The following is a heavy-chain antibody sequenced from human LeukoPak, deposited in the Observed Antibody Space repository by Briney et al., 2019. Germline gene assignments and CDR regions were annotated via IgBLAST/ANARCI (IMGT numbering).Heavy chain of an antibody. J-gene: IGHJ4*02. CDR1: GGSLSSAHG. V-gene: IGHV4-61*01. CDR2: SQNSGCT. Sequence: PSETLSLTCTVSGGSLSSAHGWSWIRQPPGKGLEWIGYSQNSGCTNCNPSLKSRVTISVDTSKNQFSLKLSSVTAADTAVYYCARDYSGSLDYWGQGTLVTVSS. D-gene: IGHD3-10*01. CDR3: ARDYSGSLDY.